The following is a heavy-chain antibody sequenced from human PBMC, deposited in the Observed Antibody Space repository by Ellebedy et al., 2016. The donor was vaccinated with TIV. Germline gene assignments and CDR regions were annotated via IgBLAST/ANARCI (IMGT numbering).Heavy chain of an antibody. Sequence: GESLKISCAASGFTFSSYSMNWVRQAPGKGLEWVSYISSSSTIDYADSVKGRFTISRDNAKNSLYLQMNSLRDEDTAVYYCARDLADWGQGTLVTVSS. J-gene: IGHJ4*02. CDR3: ARDLAD. V-gene: IGHV3-48*02. CDR1: GFTFSSYS. CDR2: ISSSSTI.